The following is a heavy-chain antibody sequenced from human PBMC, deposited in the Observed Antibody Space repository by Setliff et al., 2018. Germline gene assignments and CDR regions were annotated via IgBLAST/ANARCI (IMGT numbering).Heavy chain of an antibody. D-gene: IGHD3-3*01. V-gene: IGHV1-18*01. J-gene: IGHJ4*01. CDR3: CRFWSGYYKNDY. CDR2: ISAYNGKT. Sequence: GASVKVSCKASGYTLSNSILSWVRQAPGQGLEWVGWISAYNGKTYSAQKFQDRVTLTTHTSTNMGYLELRDLRSDDTAVYYYCRFWSGYYKNDYWGQGTLVTVSS. CDR1: GYTLSNSI.